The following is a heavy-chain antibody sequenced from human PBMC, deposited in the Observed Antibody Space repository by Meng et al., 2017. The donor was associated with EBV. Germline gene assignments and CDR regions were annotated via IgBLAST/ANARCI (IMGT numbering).Heavy chain of an antibody. CDR1: GVSVTSGAYH. J-gene: IGHJ4*02. CDR2: IYDTGIT. CDR3: AKSRSSTPGIVDD. D-gene: IGHD2/OR15-2a*01. V-gene: IGHV4-61*08. Sequence: HLQGSGPGLVKPSETLSLTCIVSGVSVTSGAYHWSWIRQSPGKGLEWIGYIYDTGITIYNPSLKSRVTISLETSKNQFSLKVNSVTTADTAVYYCAKSRSSTPGIVDDWGQGTLVTVSS.